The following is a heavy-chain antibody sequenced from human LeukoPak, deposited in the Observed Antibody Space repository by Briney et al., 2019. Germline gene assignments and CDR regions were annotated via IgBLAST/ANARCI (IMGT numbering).Heavy chain of an antibody. CDR3: AREGGVMGKSDY. CDR1: GFTFSSYG. D-gene: IGHD3-16*01. V-gene: IGHV3-30*03. J-gene: IGHJ4*02. Sequence: GGSLRLSCAASGFTFSSYGMHWVRQAPGKGLEWVAVISYDGSNKYYADSVKGRFTISRDNSKNTLYLQMGSLRPEDMGVYYCAREGGVMGKSDYWGQGTLVTVSS. CDR2: ISYDGSNK.